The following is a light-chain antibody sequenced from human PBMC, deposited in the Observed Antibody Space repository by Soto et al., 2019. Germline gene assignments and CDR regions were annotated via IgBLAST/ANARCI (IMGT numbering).Light chain of an antibody. CDR2: NAA. CDR3: QQYNGDSRG. V-gene: IGKV1-5*01. J-gene: IGKJ1*01. CDR1: QNINIW. Sequence: DIQMTQSPSTLSASVGDRVTITCRASQNINIWLAWYQQKPGKAPKLLIYNAAYLQSGVPSRFSGSGSGTEFTLTIRSLQPDDFAIYYCQQYNGDSRGFGQGTKVELK.